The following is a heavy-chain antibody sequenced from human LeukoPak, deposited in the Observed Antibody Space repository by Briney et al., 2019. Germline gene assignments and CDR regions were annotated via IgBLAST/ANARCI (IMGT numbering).Heavy chain of an antibody. CDR2: ISGSGGST. CDR1: GFTFSSFS. D-gene: IGHD5-18*01. V-gene: IGHV3-23*01. CDR3: AKERHRLWSVPFDY. Sequence: GGSLRLSCSASGFTFSSFSMNWVRQAPGRGPEWVSAISGSGGSTYYADSVKGRFTISRDNSKNTLYLQMNSLRAEDTAVYYCAKERHRLWSVPFDYWGQGTLVTVSS. J-gene: IGHJ4*02.